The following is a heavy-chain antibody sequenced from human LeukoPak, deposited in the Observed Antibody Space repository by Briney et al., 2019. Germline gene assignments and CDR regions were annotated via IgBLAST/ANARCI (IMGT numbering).Heavy chain of an antibody. Sequence: GESLRLSCVDSGFTFSSYWMNWVRQAPGKGLEWLANIRQDGFQTYYADSVKGRFTNSRDNTKNSLYLQVDGLRAEDTAVYYCARDGHATGSLDYWGQGTLVTVSS. J-gene: IGHJ4*02. CDR3: ARDGHATGSLDY. CDR1: GFTFSSYW. D-gene: IGHD3-9*01. V-gene: IGHV3-7*04. CDR2: IRQDGFQT.